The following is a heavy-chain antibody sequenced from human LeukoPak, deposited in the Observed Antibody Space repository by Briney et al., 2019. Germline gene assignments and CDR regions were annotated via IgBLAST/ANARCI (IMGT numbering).Heavy chain of an antibody. Sequence: SETLSLTCTVRGGSLSSSIYYWGWIRQPPGKGLEWIGSIYYSGSTYYNPSLKSRVTISVDTSKNQFSLKLSSVTAADTTVYYCARQGGFWRDYIDYWGQGALVTVSS. V-gene: IGHV4-39*01. D-gene: IGHD3-3*01. CDR3: ARQGGFWRDYIDY. CDR1: GGSLSSSIYY. CDR2: IYYSGST. J-gene: IGHJ4*02.